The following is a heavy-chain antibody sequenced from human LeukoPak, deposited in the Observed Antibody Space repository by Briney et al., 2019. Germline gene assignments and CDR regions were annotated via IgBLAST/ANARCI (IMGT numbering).Heavy chain of an antibody. CDR2: IYYSGST. Sequence: PSETLSPTCSVSGGSISSRSHYWGWIRQPPGKGLEWIGSIYYSGSTYDNPSLKSRVTISVDTSKNQFSLKLSSVTAADTAVYYCARLLYDSRGYYYFDYWGQGTLVTVSS. D-gene: IGHD3-22*01. V-gene: IGHV4-39*01. J-gene: IGHJ4*02. CDR1: GGSISSRSHY. CDR3: ARLLYDSRGYYYFDY.